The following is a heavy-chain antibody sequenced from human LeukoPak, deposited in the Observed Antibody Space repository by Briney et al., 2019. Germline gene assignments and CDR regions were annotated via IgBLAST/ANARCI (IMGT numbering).Heavy chain of an antibody. D-gene: IGHD3-22*01. CDR3: ARDQFYYDSSGSIL. Sequence: GGSLRLSCAASGFTVSSNYMSWVRQAPGKGLEWVSVIYSGGSTYYADSVEGRFTISRDNSKNTLYLQMNSLRAEDTAVYYCARDQFYYDSSGSILWGQGTLVTVSS. V-gene: IGHV3-53*01. CDR1: GFTVSSNY. J-gene: IGHJ4*02. CDR2: IYSGGST.